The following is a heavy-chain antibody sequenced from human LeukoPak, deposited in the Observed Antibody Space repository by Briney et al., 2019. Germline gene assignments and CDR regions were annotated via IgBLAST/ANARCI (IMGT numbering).Heavy chain of an antibody. CDR1: GGTFSSYA. D-gene: IGHD3-16*01. Sequence: ASVKVSCKASGGTFSSYAISWVRQAPGQGLEWMGRIIPILGIANYAQKFQGRVTITADKSTSTAYMELSSLRSEDTAVYYCARSPRRDGSLGDYWGQGTLVTVSS. CDR2: IIPILGIA. CDR3: ARSPRRDGSLGDY. V-gene: IGHV1-69*04. J-gene: IGHJ4*02.